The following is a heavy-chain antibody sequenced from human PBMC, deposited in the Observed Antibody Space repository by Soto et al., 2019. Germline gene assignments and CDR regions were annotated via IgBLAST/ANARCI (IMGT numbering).Heavy chain of an antibody. V-gene: IGHV4-4*02. CDR1: GASVISMYW. CDR3: ARYNAASGTYYFDF. D-gene: IGHD6-13*01. Sequence: SETLSLTCAVSGASVISMYWGSGVRQPPGKGPEWIGEINHRGSANYNPSLKSRVTISVDISKSQFSLRLTSVTAADTAVYYCARYNAASGTYYFDFWGQGALVT. J-gene: IGHJ4*02. CDR2: INHRGSA.